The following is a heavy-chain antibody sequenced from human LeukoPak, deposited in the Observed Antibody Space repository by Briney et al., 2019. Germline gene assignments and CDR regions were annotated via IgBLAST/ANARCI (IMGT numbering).Heavy chain of an antibody. D-gene: IGHD2-15*01. J-gene: IGHJ5*02. CDR2: IYHSGST. V-gene: IGHV4-38-2*02. CDR1: GYSISSGYY. Sequence: SETLSLTCTVSGYSISSGYYWGRIRPPPGKGLEWIGSIYHSGSTYYNPSLKSRVTISLDTSKNQFSLKLSSVTAADTAVYYCARDRGVVDLNWFDPWGQGTLVTVSS. CDR3: ARDRGVVDLNWFDP.